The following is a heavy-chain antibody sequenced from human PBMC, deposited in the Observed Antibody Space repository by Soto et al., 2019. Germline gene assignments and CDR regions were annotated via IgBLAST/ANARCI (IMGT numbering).Heavy chain of an antibody. CDR3: ARDKDRQQLGGNYYYILDV. Sequence: QVQLVQSGAEVKKPGSSVKVSCKASGGTFSTSAISWVRQAPGQGLEWVGGIMPVFATPDYAQNFQGRVTITADESTTTAYLELISLRTDDTAVYYCARDKDRQQLGGNYYYILDVWGQGTAITVSS. D-gene: IGHD3-3*02. CDR2: IMPVFATP. V-gene: IGHV1-69*12. J-gene: IGHJ6*02. CDR1: GGTFSTSA.